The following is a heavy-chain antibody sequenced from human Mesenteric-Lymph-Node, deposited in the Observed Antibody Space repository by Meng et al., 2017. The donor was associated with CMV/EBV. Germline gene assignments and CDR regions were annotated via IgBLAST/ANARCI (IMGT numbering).Heavy chain of an antibody. V-gene: IGHV4-61*01. J-gene: IGHJ5*02. D-gene: IGHD1-26*01. CDR3: ARDLVGGWFDP. Sequence: CTVPGGSVSSGSYYWSWIRQPPGKGLEWIGYIYYSGSTSYKSSLKSRVTISVDTSKNQFSLKLSSVTAADTAVYYCARDLVGGWFDPWGQGTLVTVSS. CDR1: GGSVSSGSYY. CDR2: IYYSGST.